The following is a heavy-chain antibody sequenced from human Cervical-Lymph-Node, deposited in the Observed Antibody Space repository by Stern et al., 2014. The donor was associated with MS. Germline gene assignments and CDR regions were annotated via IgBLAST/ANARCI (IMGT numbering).Heavy chain of an antibody. CDR1: GFSFRSYA. CDR2: ISYDGSTK. V-gene: IGHV3-30-3*01. D-gene: IGHD2-21*02. J-gene: IGHJ2*01. CDR3: ARQMTHGPLDL. Sequence: QVQLVQSGGGVVQPGRSLSLSCAASGFSFRSYAMHWVRQAPDKGLVWVAVISYDGSTKFYADSVKGRFTISRDNSKNTLLLQMNSLRTEDTAVYYCARQMTHGPLDLWGRGALVTVSS.